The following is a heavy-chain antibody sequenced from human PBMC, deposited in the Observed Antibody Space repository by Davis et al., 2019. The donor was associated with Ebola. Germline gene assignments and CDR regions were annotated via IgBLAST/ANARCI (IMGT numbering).Heavy chain of an antibody. CDR3: AKDDSSDWADAFDF. Sequence: GGSLRLSCAASGFIFRNYVMSWVRQAPGKGLEWVSTLGTSADTYYADSVKGRFTISRDNSRNTLYLQMNGLRVEDTAIYYCAKDDSSDWADAFDFWGQGTTVTVSS. CDR1: GFIFRNYV. J-gene: IGHJ3*01. D-gene: IGHD6-19*01. V-gene: IGHV3-23*01. CDR2: LGTSADT.